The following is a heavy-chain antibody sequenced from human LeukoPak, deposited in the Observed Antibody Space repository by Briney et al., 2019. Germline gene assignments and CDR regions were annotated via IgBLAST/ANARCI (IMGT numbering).Heavy chain of an antibody. CDR2: ITNSGSSI. V-gene: IGHV3-48*01. D-gene: IGHD5-24*01. J-gene: IGHJ3*01. Sequence: GGSLRLSCAASGFPFSSYGMHWVRQAPGKGLEWLSFITNSGSSIYYADSVKGRFTISRDNSKNTLHLQMNSLRPEDTALYYCAKGGRGGYNIAFDVWGQGTMVTVSS. CDR3: AKGGRGGYNIAFDV. CDR1: GFPFSSYG.